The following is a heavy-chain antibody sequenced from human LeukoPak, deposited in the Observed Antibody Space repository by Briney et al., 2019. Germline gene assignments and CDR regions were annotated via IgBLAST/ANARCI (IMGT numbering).Heavy chain of an antibody. D-gene: IGHD3-3*01. CDR2: FYPEDGET. CDR1: GYTLTELS. Sequence: GASVKVSCKVSGYTLTELSMHWVRQAPGKGLEWMGGFYPEDGETIYAQKFQGRVTMTEDTSTDTAYMELSSLRSEDTAVYYCATDTGRWTASYYYYYGMDVWGQGTTVTVSS. J-gene: IGHJ6*02. CDR3: ATDTGRWTASYYYYYGMDV. V-gene: IGHV1-24*01.